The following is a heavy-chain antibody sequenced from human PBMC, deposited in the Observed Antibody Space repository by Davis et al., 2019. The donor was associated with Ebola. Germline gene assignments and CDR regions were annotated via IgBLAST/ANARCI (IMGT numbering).Heavy chain of an antibody. D-gene: IGHD1-26*01. V-gene: IGHV3-21*01. CDR1: GFSFSRYS. CDR3: ARDMRLEGAVDY. Sequence: GGSLRLSCAASGFSFSRYSMNWVRQAPGKGLEWVSSISSSSSYIYYADSVKGRFTISRDNAKNSLYLQMNSLRAEDTAVYYCARDMRLEGAVDYWGQGTLVTVSS. CDR2: ISSSSSYI. J-gene: IGHJ4*02.